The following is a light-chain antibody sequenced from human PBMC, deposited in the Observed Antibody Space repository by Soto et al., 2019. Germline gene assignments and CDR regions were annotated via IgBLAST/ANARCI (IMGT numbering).Light chain of an antibody. J-gene: IGKJ4*01. CDR3: QQYYTTPLT. V-gene: IGKV4-1*01. CDR2: WAS. Sequence: DIVMTQSPDSLAVSLGERATINCKSSRSVLYSSNNKNYLDWYQQQPGHPPKLLIYWASIRESGVPDRFSGSGSGTDFTLTISSLQAEDVAVYYCQQYYTTPLTFGGGTKVEIK. CDR1: RSVLYSSNNKNY.